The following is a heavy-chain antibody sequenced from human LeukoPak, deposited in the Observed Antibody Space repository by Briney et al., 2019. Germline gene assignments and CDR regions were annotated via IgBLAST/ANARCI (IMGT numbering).Heavy chain of an antibody. V-gene: IGHV3-7*01. Sequence: GGSLRLSCAASGFTFSSYWMSWVRQAPGKGLEWVANIKQDGGEKYCVDSVKGRFTISRDNAKNSLFLQMNSLRAEDTAVYYCTRLGGSYYTYWGQGTLVTVSS. CDR2: IKQDGGEK. J-gene: IGHJ4*02. CDR1: GFTFSSYW. D-gene: IGHD1-26*01. CDR3: TRLGGSYYTY.